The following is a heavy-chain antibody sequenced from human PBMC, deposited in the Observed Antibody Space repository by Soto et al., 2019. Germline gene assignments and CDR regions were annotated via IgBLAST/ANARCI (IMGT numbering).Heavy chain of an antibody. V-gene: IGHV1-69*13. CDR2: IIPIFGTA. J-gene: IGHJ6*02. CDR1: GGTFSSYA. D-gene: IGHD2-8*01. Sequence: GASVKVSCKASGGTFSSYAISWVRQAPGQGLEWMGGIIPIFGTANYAQKLQGRVTITADESTSTAYMELSSLRSEDTAVYYCARVGGYCTNGVCYPHAYYYYYGMDVWGQGTTVTV. CDR3: ARVGGYCTNGVCYPHAYYYYYGMDV.